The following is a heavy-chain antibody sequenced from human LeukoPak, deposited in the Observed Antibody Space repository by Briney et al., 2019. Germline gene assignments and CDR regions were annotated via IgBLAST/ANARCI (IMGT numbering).Heavy chain of an antibody. D-gene: IGHD3-3*01. CDR2: IYHSGST. CDR3: ARTILGAFFDP. Sequence: SETLSLTCAVSGGSISSSNWWSWVRQPPGKGLEWIGEIYHSGSTYYNPSLKSRVTISVDRSKNQFSLKLSSVTAADTAVYYCARTILGAFFDPWGQGTLVTVSS. CDR1: GGSISSSNW. V-gene: IGHV4-4*02. J-gene: IGHJ5*02.